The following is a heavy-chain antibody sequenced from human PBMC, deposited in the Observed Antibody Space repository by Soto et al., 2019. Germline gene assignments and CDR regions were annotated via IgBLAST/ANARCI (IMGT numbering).Heavy chain of an antibody. J-gene: IGHJ4*02. CDR3: ARPARECSSPGCAN. Sequence: EVQLVESGGGLVQPGGSLRLSCVVSGLTFMSDWMSWVRQAPGKGLEWVANINQDGSESYYVDSVKGRFTISRDNAKNSMYLQMTSMRAEDTAVYYCARPARECSSPGCANWGQGSLVSVSS. V-gene: IGHV3-7*01. CDR2: INQDGSES. D-gene: IGHD2-2*01. CDR1: GLTFMSDW.